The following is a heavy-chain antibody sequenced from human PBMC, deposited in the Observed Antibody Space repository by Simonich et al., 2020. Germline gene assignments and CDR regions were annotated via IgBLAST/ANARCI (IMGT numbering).Heavy chain of an antibody. Sequence: QVQLQQWGAGLLKPSETLSLTCAVYGGSFSGYYWSWIRQPPGKGLEWSGEINHSERTTTTPSLMRRVTISVDTSKNPFSLKLSSVTAADTAVYYCARCGLVNYDILTGYHNWFDPWGQGTLVTVSS. CDR2: INHSERT. CDR1: GGSFSGYY. CDR3: ARCGLVNYDILTGYHNWFDP. J-gene: IGHJ5*02. D-gene: IGHD3-9*01. V-gene: IGHV4-34*01.